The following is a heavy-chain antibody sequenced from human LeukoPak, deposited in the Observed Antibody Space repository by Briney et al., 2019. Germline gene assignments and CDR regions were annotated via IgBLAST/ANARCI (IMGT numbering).Heavy chain of an antibody. D-gene: IGHD3-16*01. CDR2: IPYDGKNN. J-gene: IGHJ4*02. V-gene: IGHV3-30*04. CDR3: ARLRGHDYVWGSYAY. CDR1: GFXFSSYA. Sequence: GRSLRLSCVVSGFXFSSYAMHWVRQASGTGLEWVAHIPYDGKNNHYADSVKGRFTISRDNSKNTVYLQMNSLRAEDTAVYFCARLRGHDYVWGSYAYWGQGTLVAVSS.